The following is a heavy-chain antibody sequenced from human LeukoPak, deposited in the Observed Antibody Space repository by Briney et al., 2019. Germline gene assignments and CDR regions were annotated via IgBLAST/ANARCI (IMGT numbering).Heavy chain of an antibody. CDR1: GGSFSGYY. Sequence: SETLSLTCAVYGGSFSGYYWSWIRQPPGKGLEWIGEINHSRSTNYNPSLKSRVTISVDTSKNQFSLKLSSVTAADTAVYYCARRLRYLPNWFDLWGQGTLVTVSS. CDR3: ARRLRYLPNWFDL. J-gene: IGHJ5*02. D-gene: IGHD3-9*01. CDR2: INHSRST. V-gene: IGHV4-34*01.